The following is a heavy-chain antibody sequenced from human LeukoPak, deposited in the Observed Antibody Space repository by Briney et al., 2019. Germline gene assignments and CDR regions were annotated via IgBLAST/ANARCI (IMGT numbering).Heavy chain of an antibody. V-gene: IGHV1-8*03. CDR1: GYTFTSYD. J-gene: IGHJ3*02. D-gene: IGHD4-11*01. Sequence: ASVKVSCKASGYTFTSYDINWVRQATGQGLEWMGWMNPNSGNTGYAQKFQGRVTITRNTSISTAYMELSSLRSEDTAVYYCARGDYGNDAFDIWGQGAMVTVSS. CDR2: MNPNSGNT. CDR3: ARGDYGNDAFDI.